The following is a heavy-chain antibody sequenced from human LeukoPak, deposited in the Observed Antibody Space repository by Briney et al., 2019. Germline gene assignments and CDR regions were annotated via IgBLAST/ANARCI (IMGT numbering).Heavy chain of an antibody. J-gene: IGHJ5*02. V-gene: IGHV3-53*01. CDR1: GLTVSSNY. Sequence: GGSLRLSCAASGLTVSSNYMTWVRQAPGKGLEWVSIIHTNGNTYYADSVKGRFTISRDNSKNTLYLQMNSQRTEDTAVYYCASSRTAASSNWFDPWGQGTLVTVSS. D-gene: IGHD6-13*01. CDR3: ASSRTAASSNWFDP. CDR2: IHTNGNT.